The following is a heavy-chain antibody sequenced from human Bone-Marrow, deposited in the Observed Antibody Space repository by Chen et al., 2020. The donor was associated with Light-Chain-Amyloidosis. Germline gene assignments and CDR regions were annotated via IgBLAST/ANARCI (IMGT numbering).Heavy chain of an antibody. Sequence: QLQLQESGPGLVKPSETLSLTCTVSGGSLSSSSYYWGWIRQPPGKGLEWIGSIHSSGSTYYRPSLKSRVTISVDTSKNQFSLKLDSVTAADTAVYYCTGDVRLEWAFYWGQGILVTVSS. CDR1: GGSLSSSSYY. V-gene: IGHV4-39*07. CDR3: TGDVRLEWAFY. CDR2: IHSSGST. J-gene: IGHJ4*02. D-gene: IGHD3-3*01.